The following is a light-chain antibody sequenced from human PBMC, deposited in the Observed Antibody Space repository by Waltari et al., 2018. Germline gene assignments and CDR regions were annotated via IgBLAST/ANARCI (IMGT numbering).Light chain of an antibody. CDR1: QGISSY. J-gene: IGKJ3*01. CDR3: QQLNS. CDR2: AAS. V-gene: IGKV1-9*01. Sequence: DIQLTQSPSFLSASVGDRVTITCRASQGISSYLAWYQQKPGKAPKPLIYAASPLQSGVPSRFSGSGSGTEFTLTISSLQPEDFATYYCQQLNSFGPGTKVDIK.